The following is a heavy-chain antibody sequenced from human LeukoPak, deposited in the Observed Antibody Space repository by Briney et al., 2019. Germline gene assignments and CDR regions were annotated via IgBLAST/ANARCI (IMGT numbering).Heavy chain of an antibody. V-gene: IGHV3-74*01. CDR3: ARLCWGNQLAGFDS. CDR2: INSDGSWT. J-gene: IGHJ4*02. CDR1: GNYW. Sequence: GGSLRLSCAASGNYWMHWVRQAPGKGLVWVSHINSDGSWTSHADSVKGRFTISKDNAKNTVYLQMNNLRAEDTAVYYCARLCWGNQLAGFDSWGQGTLVTVSS. D-gene: IGHD3-10*02.